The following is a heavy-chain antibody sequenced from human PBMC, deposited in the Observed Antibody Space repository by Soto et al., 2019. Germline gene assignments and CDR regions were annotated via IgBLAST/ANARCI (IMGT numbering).Heavy chain of an antibody. J-gene: IGHJ4*02. CDR2: INHSGGT. D-gene: IGHD4-17*01. CDR1: GGSFSSYY. V-gene: IGHV4-34*01. CDR3: ARLRCAQQCGFDY. Sequence: SETLSLTCAVCGGSFSSYYWSWVRDPPVKGLEWIGEINHSGGTNYNPSFKSRGTLSVDTSKNQFSLHLSSVTAADTAVSYCARLRCAQQCGFDYWDKGTL.